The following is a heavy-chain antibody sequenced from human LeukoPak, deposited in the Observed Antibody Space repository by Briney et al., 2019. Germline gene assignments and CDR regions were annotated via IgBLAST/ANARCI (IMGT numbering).Heavy chain of an antibody. CDR2: ISAYNGTT. D-gene: IGHD6-13*01. CDR3: ARDVIAAALGGY. Sequence: ASVKVSCKASGYRFTSFGISWVRQAPGQGLEWMGWISAYNGTTNYAQKLQGRVTMTTDTSTSTAYMELRSLRSDGTAVYYCARDVIAAALGGYWGQGTLVTVSS. V-gene: IGHV1-18*01. J-gene: IGHJ4*02. CDR1: GYRFTSFG.